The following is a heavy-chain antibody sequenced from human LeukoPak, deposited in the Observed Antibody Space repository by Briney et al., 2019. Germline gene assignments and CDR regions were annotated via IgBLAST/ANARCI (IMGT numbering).Heavy chain of an antibody. CDR2: ISWNSGSI. CDR1: GFTFDDYA. CDR3: AKDMGYSSSWYRGFDP. V-gene: IGHV3-9*01. J-gene: IGHJ5*02. D-gene: IGHD6-13*01. Sequence: GGSLRLSCAASGFTFDDYAMHWVRQAPGKGLEWVSGISWNSGSIGCADSVKGRFTISRDNAKNSLYLQMNSLRAEDTALYYCAKDMGYSSSWYRGFDPWGQGTLVTVSS.